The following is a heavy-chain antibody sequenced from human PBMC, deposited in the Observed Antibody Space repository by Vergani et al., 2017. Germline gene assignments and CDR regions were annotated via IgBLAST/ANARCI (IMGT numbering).Heavy chain of an antibody. Sequence: QVQLQESGPGLVKPSQTLSLTCTVSGGSISSGDYYWSWIRQPPGKGLEWIGYIYYSGSTYYNPSLKSRVTISVDTSKNQFSLKLSSVPAADTAVYYCAKGYSGYDRLIDRPPNGYGRTRRLVWFDPWGQGTLVTVSS. CDR3: AKGYSGYDRLIDRPPNGYGRTRRLVWFDP. CDR1: GGSISSGDYY. D-gene: IGHD5-12*01. CDR2: IYYSGST. J-gene: IGHJ5*02. V-gene: IGHV4-30-4*08.